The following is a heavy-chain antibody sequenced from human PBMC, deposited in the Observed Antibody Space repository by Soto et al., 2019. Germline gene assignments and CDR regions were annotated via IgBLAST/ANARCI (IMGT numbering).Heavy chain of an antibody. CDR2: ISSSSTYI. V-gene: IGHV3-21*01. J-gene: IGHJ4*02. CDR3: ASHPRDSSGYWYYFEY. D-gene: IGHD3-22*01. CDR1: GFTFSSHS. Sequence: EVQLVESGGGLVKPGGSLRLSCAASGFTFSSHSMNWVRQAPGKGLEWVSSISSSSTYIYYADSVKGRFTISRDNAKNSLYLQMNSLRAEDTAVYYCASHPRDSSGYWYYFEYWGQGTLVTVSS.